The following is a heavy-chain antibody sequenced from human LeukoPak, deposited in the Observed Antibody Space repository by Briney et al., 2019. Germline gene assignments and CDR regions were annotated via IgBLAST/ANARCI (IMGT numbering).Heavy chain of an antibody. CDR1: GFTFSNYA. J-gene: IGHJ4*02. V-gene: IGHV3-30*01. CDR2: ISSGGTYE. D-gene: IGHD3-10*01. Sequence: AGKSLRLSCAASGFTFSNYAMHWVRQAPGKGLEWVSLISSGGTYEYYADSVKGRFTISRDNSKNTLYLQLNSLRAEDTAVYYCARGSTYYYDSGSSGPHYFDNWGQGTLVTVSS. CDR3: ARGSTYYYDSGSSGPHYFDN.